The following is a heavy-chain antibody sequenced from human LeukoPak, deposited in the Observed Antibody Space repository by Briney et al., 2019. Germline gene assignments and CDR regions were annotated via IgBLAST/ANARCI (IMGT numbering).Heavy chain of an antibody. CDR3: AKKHSTGLDP. Sequence: GGSLRLSCATSEFTFSSYAMSWVRQAPGKGLEWVSLISGTGGSTYYADSVKGRFTISRDNSKNTLYLQMNSLRAEDTAVYYCAKKHSTGLDPWGQGTLVTVSS. D-gene: IGHD2/OR15-2a*01. CDR2: ISGTGGST. CDR1: EFTFSSYA. V-gene: IGHV3-23*01. J-gene: IGHJ5*02.